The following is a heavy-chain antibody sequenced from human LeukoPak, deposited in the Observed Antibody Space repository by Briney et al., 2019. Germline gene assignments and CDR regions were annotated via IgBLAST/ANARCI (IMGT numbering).Heavy chain of an antibody. J-gene: IGHJ6*03. Sequence: PGGSLRLSCAASGFTFSSYAMHWVRRAPGKGLEWVAVISYDGSNKYYADSVKGRFTISRDNAKNSLYLQMNSLRAEDTAVFYCARDYGFGGNYMDVWGKGTTVTVSS. CDR3: ARDYGFGGNYMDV. CDR2: ISYDGSNK. V-gene: IGHV3-30*04. CDR1: GFTFSSYA. D-gene: IGHD3-16*01.